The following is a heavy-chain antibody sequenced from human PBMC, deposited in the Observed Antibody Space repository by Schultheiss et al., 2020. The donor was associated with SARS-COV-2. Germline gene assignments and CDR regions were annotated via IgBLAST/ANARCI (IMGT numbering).Heavy chain of an antibody. CDR1: GYTFTNYG. D-gene: IGHD6-19*01. Sequence: SVKVSCKASGYTFTNYGISWVRQAPGQGLEWMGGIIPIFGTANYAQKFQGRVTITADKSTSTAYMELSSLRSEDTAVYYCARDRGVAGTNNWFDPWGQGTLVTVSS. J-gene: IGHJ5*02. CDR2: IIPIFGTA. V-gene: IGHV1-69*06. CDR3: ARDRGVAGTNNWFDP.